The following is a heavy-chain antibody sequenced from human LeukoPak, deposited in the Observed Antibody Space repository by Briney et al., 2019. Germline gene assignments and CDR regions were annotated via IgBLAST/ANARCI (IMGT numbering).Heavy chain of an antibody. V-gene: IGHV4-39*07. CDR3: ARVYSSKPLRMDV. Sequence: SETLSLTCTVSGGSISGSSYYWGWIRQPPGKGLEWIGEINHSGSTNYNPSIKSRVTISVDTSKNQFSLKLSSVTAADTAVYYCARVYSSKPLRMDVWGQGTTVTVSS. CDR2: INHSGST. J-gene: IGHJ6*02. D-gene: IGHD6-13*01. CDR1: GGSISGSSYY.